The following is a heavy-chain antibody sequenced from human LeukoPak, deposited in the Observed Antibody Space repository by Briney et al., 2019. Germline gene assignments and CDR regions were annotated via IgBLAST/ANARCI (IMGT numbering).Heavy chain of an antibody. CDR1: GGTFSSYA. CDR2: IIPIFGTA. D-gene: IGHD3-22*01. CDR3: ARRRITMLVVVTDDAFDI. Sequence: SVKVSCKASGGTFSSYAISWVRQAPGQGLEWMGGIIPIFGTANYAQKFQGRVTITTDESTSTAYMELSSLRSDDTAVYYCARRRITMLVVVTDDAFDIWGQGTMVTVSS. J-gene: IGHJ3*02. V-gene: IGHV1-69*05.